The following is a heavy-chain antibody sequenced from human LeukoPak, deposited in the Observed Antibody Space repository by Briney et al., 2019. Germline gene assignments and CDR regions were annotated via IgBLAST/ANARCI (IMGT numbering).Heavy chain of an antibody. CDR1: GGTFSSYA. CDR2: IIPILGIA. CDR3: ARVYSSGLLDP. V-gene: IGHV1-69*04. Sequence: ASVKVSCKASGGTFSSYAISWVRQAPGQGLEWMGRIIPILGIANYAQKFQGRVTITADKSTSTAYMELSSLRSEDTAVYYCARVYSSGLLDPWGQGTLVTVSS. J-gene: IGHJ5*02. D-gene: IGHD6-19*01.